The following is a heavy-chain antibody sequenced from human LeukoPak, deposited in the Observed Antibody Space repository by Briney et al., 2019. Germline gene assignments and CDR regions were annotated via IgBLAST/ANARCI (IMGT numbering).Heavy chain of an antibody. Sequence: SGGSLRLSCAASGFTFTNYAMSWVRQAPGKGLEWVSAISGSGGSTYYADSVEGRFTISRDNSKSTLFLQVNSLRADDTAVYFCAKSRGYDRYYFDYWGQGTLVTVSS. CDR2: ISGSGGST. CDR3: AKSRGYDRYYFDY. CDR1: GFTFTNYA. D-gene: IGHD5-12*01. J-gene: IGHJ4*02. V-gene: IGHV3-23*01.